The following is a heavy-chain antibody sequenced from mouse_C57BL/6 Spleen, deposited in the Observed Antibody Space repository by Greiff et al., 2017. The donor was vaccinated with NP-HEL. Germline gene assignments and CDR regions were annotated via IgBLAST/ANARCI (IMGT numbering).Heavy chain of an antibody. CDR1: GYAFSSSW. D-gene: IGHD2-10*02. Sequence: QVQLQQPGPELVKPGASVKISCKASGYAFSSSWMNWVKQRPGKGLEWIGRIYPGDGDTNYNGKFKGKATLTADKSSSTAYMQLSSLTSEDSAVYFCARTYGNYVYAMDYWGQGTSVTVSS. CDR3: ARTYGNYVYAMDY. J-gene: IGHJ4*01. V-gene: IGHV1-82*01. CDR2: IYPGDGDT.